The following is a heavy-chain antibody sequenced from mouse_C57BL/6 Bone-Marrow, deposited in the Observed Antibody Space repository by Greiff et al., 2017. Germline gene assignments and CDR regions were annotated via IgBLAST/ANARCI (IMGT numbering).Heavy chain of an antibody. D-gene: IGHD2-12*01. CDR3: ARRYTLAY. Sequence: EVKLMESGGDLVKPGGSLKLSCAASGFTFSSYGMSWVRQTPDKRLEWVATISSGGSYTYYPDSVKGRFTISRDNAKNTLYLQMSSLKSEDTAMYYCARRYTLAYWGKGTLVTVSA. CDR2: ISSGGSYT. J-gene: IGHJ3*01. V-gene: IGHV5-6*02. CDR1: GFTFSSYG.